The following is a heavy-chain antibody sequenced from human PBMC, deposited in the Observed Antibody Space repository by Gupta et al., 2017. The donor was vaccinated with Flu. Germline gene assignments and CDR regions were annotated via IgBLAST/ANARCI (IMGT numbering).Heavy chain of an antibody. V-gene: IGHV1-18*01. D-gene: IGHD3-22*01. CDR3: ARDPGYYDSSGYYYAVFDY. J-gene: IGHJ4*02. Sequence: SCVRQAPGQGLEWLGWIAPYNGDTTFAQEFQGRGTMTTDTSTNTAYLELRSLRSDDKAVYYCARDPGYYDSSGYYYAVFDYWGQGTLVTVSS. CDR2: IAPYNGDT.